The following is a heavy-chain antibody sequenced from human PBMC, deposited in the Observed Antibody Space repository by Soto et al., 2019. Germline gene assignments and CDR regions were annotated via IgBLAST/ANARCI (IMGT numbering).Heavy chain of an antibody. D-gene: IGHD3-3*01. Sequence: ASVKVSCKASGYTFTSYGISWVRQAPGQGLEWMGWISAYNGNTNYARKLQGRVTMTTDTSTSTAYMELRSLRSDDTAVYYCARVMDFGSGYYKYSWFDPWGQGTLVTVSS. CDR1: GYTFTSYG. CDR3: ARVMDFGSGYYKYSWFDP. V-gene: IGHV1-18*04. CDR2: ISAYNGNT. J-gene: IGHJ5*02.